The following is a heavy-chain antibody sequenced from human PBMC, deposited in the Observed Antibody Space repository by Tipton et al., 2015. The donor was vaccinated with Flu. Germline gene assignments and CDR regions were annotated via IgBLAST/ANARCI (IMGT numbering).Heavy chain of an antibody. CDR3: ATGRKVDIVTTNDY. J-gene: IGHJ4*02. D-gene: IGHD5-12*01. V-gene: IGHV3-23*01. CDR1: GFTFSNYA. CDR2: ISGSGDST. Sequence: SLRLSCAASGFTFSNYAMSWVRQAPGKGLEWVSVISGSGDSTYYSDSVKGRFTISRDNSKNTLYLQMNSLRGEDTAIYYCATGRKVDIVTTNDYWGQGTLVTVSS.